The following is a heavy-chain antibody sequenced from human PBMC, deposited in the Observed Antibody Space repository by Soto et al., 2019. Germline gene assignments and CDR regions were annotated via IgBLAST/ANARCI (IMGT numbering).Heavy chain of an antibody. CDR2: INHSGST. Sequence: SETLSLTCAVYGGSFSGYYWSWIRQPPGKGLEWIGEINHSGSTNYNPSLKSRVTISVDTSKNQFSLKLNSVTAADTAVYYCARCTSCSPPGPRNYYYYGMDVWGQGTTVTVSS. V-gene: IGHV4-34*01. CDR3: ARCTSCSPPGPRNYYYYGMDV. CDR1: GGSFSGYY. J-gene: IGHJ6*02. D-gene: IGHD2-2*01.